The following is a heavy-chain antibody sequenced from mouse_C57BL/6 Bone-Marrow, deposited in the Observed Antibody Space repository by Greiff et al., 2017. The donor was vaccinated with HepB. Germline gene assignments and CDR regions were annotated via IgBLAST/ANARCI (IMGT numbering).Heavy chain of an antibody. CDR1: GFNIKDDY. V-gene: IGHV14-4*01. CDR3: TSIYYDY. Sequence: VQLQQFGAELVRPRASVKLSCTASGFNIKDDYMHWVKQRPEQGLEWIGWIDPENGDTEYASKFQGKATITADTSSNTAYLQLSSLTSEDTAVYYCTSIYYDYWGQGTTLTVSS. CDR2: IDPENGDT. J-gene: IGHJ2*01.